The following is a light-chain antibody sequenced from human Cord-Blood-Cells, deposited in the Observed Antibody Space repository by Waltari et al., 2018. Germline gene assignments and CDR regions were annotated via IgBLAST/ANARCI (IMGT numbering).Light chain of an antibody. V-gene: IGKV1-39*01. CDR3: QQSYSTLT. CDR1: QSISSY. J-gene: IGKJ4*01. Sequence: DIQMTQSPSSLSASVGDRVTITCRASQSISSYLNWYQQKPGKAPKLLIYAASSLQSGGTSRFSGSGSGTDFTLTISSLQPEDFATYYCQQSYSTLTFGGGTKVEIK. CDR2: AAS.